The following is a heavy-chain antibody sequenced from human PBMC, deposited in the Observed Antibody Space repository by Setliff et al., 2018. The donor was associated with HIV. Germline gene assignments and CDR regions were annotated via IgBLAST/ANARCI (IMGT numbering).Heavy chain of an antibody. CDR3: VRGTLDF. J-gene: IGHJ4*02. Sequence: GGSLRLSCAASGLIFSSYEMNWVRQAPGKGLEWISSIGGHGSIIHYADSVKGRFTISRDNAKNSVYLQMHSLRVEDTAVYYCVRGTLDFWGQGNLVTVSS. CDR2: IGGHGSII. CDR1: GLIFSSYE. V-gene: IGHV3-48*03.